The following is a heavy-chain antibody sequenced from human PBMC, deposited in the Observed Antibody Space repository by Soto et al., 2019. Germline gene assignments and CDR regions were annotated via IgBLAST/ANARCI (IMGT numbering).Heavy chain of an antibody. CDR2: IDWEEEK. CDR3: TRSTKWNYEYYFDS. J-gene: IGHJ4*02. D-gene: IGHD1-7*01. Sequence: ESEPKLVNNKQTLILTCAFSGFSLSRKGMSVSWIRQPPGKALEFLALIDWEEEKFSSPSLRTRLTVSKDTSKSQVVLTLTNVEPVDTATYYCTRSTKWNYEYYFDSSGQGSRVTVYS. CDR1: GFSLSRKGMS. V-gene: IGHV2-70*01.